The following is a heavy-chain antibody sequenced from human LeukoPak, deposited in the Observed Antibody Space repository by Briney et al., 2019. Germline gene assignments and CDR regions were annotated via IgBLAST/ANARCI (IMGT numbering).Heavy chain of an antibody. CDR3: ARVVVVSGSYYFDY. V-gene: IGHV3-72*01. Sequence: GGSLRLSCAASGFTFSDHYMDWDRQAPGKGLEWVGRTRNKANSYTTEYAASVKGRFTISRDDSKNSLYLQMNSLKTEDTAVYYCARVVVVSGSYYFDYWGQGTLVTVSS. D-gene: IGHD1-26*01. CDR2: TRNKANSYTT. CDR1: GFTFSDHY. J-gene: IGHJ4*02.